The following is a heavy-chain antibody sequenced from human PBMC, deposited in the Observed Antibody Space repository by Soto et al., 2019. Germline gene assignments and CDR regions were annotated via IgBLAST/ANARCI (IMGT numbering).Heavy chain of an antibody. CDR3: ARHQSEARWDFWRGYYGMDV. V-gene: IGHV4-39*01. CDR1: GGSISSSSYY. J-gene: IGHJ6*02. CDR2: IYYSGST. D-gene: IGHD3-3*01. Sequence: SETLCLTCTVSGGSISSSSYYWGWIRQPPVKGLEGIGSIYYSGSTYYNPSLKSRVTISVDTSKNQFSLKLSSVTAADTAVYYCARHQSEARWDFWRGYYGMDVWGQGTTVT.